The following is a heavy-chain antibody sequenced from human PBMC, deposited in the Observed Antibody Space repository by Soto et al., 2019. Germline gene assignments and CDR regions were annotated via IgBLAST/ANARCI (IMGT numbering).Heavy chain of an antibody. V-gene: IGHV3-23*01. CDR3: AKGPDPGAFDI. CDR2: FRGSGDGT. D-gene: IGHD3-10*01. Sequence: GGSLRLSCAASGFTFSSYAMSWVRQAPGKGLEWVSTFRGSGDGTYYADSVKGRFTVSRDNSNNQLYLQMNGLRAEDTAVYYCAKGPDPGAFDIWGKGTMVNVSS. J-gene: IGHJ3*02. CDR1: GFTFSSYA.